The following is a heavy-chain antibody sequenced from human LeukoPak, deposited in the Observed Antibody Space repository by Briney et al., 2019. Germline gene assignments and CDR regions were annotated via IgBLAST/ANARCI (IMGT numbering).Heavy chain of an antibody. V-gene: IGHV3-21*01. D-gene: IGHD3-22*01. CDR3: ARDPINYYDSSGYYDY. J-gene: IGHJ4*02. Sequence: GGTLRLSCAASGFTFSSYSMNWVRQAPGKGLEWVSSISSSSSYIYYADSVKGRFTISRDNANNSLYLQMNSLRAEDTAVYYCARDPINYYDSSGYYDYWGQGTLVTVSS. CDR2: ISSSSSYI. CDR1: GFTFSSYS.